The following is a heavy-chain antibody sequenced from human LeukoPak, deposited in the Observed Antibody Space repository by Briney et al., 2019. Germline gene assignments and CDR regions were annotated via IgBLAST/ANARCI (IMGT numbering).Heavy chain of an antibody. Sequence: GGSLRLSCVASGFTFSTAWMSWLRQAPGKGLEWVGRIKSNNDGGTTDYAASVKGRFTISRDNSKNTLYLQMNSLRAEDTAVYYCARPSDGVAVAGTSAGDAFDIWGQGTMVTVSS. D-gene: IGHD6-19*01. CDR3: ARPSDGVAVAGTSAGDAFDI. CDR1: GFTFSTAW. CDR2: IKSNNDGGTT. J-gene: IGHJ3*02. V-gene: IGHV3-15*01.